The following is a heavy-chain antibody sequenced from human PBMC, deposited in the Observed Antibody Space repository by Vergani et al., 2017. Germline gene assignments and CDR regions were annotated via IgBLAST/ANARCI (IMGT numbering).Heavy chain of an antibody. CDR1: GASIRSSNYY. V-gene: IGHV4-39*01. CDR2: IYYSGST. J-gene: IGHJ5*02. CDR3: ARHSTVEWLVKWGWFDP. D-gene: IGHD6-19*01. Sequence: QLQLQESGPGLVKPSATLSLTCSVSGASIRSSNYYWGWIRQPPGKGLEWIASIYYSGSTYYNPSLKSRVTISGDTSKNQFFLKLSSVTAADTAVYFCARHSTVEWLVKWGWFDPWGQGSLVTVSS.